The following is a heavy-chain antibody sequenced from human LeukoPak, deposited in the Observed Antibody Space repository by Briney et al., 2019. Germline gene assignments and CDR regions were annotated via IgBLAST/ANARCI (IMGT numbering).Heavy chain of an antibody. D-gene: IGHD6-13*01. CDR3: AKHVYSSSWTVFVDWFDP. CDR2: IRGRSGRA. Sequence: PGGSLRLSCAASGFTFSSYAMSWVRQAPGKGLEWVSAIRGRSGRAYYAEYVKGRFTLPRDNSKNTLYLQMNSLRAEDTAVYYCAKHVYSSSWTVFVDWFDPWGQGTLVTVSS. J-gene: IGHJ5*02. V-gene: IGHV3-23*01. CDR1: GFTFSSYA.